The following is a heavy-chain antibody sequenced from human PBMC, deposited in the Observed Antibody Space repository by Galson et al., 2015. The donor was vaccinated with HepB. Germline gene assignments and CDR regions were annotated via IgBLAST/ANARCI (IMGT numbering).Heavy chain of an antibody. J-gene: IGHJ6*02. CDR2: INPSGGST. D-gene: IGHD6-19*01. CDR1: GYTFTSYY. Sequence: SVKVSCKASGYTFTSYYMHWVRQAPGQGLEWMGIINPSGGSTSYAQKFQGRVTMTRDTSTSTVYMELSSLRSEDTAVYYCARGQGIAVAGNYYYYGMDVWGQGTTVTVSS. CDR3: ARGQGIAVAGNYYYYGMDV. V-gene: IGHV1-46*01.